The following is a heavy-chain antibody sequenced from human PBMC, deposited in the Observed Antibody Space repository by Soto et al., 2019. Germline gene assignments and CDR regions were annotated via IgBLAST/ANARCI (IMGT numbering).Heavy chain of an antibody. D-gene: IGHD6-19*01. J-gene: IGHJ4*02. CDR3: ARGVYNSGGTLDY. CDR1: GYTFTSYY. Sequence: PSVKVSCTASGYTFTSYYMHWVRQAPGQGLEWMGIINPSGGSTNYAQKFQGRVTMTRDTSTSTVYMELSSLRSEDTAVYCCARGVYNSGGTLDYWGQGTLVTVSS. CDR2: INPSGGST. V-gene: IGHV1-46*01.